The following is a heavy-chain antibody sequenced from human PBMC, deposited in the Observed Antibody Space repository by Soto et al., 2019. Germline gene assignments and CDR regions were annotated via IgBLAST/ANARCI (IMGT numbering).Heavy chain of an antibody. V-gene: IGHV4-31*03. CDR2: IYYSGST. CDR3: ARDGDSSGYYLFDY. Sequence: PSETLSLTCTVSGGSISSGGYYWSWIRQHPGKGLEWIGYIYYSGSTYYNPSLKSRVTISVDTSKNQFSLKLSSVTAADTAVYYCARDGDSSGYYLFDYWGQGTLVTASS. J-gene: IGHJ4*02. CDR1: GGSISSGGYY. D-gene: IGHD3-22*01.